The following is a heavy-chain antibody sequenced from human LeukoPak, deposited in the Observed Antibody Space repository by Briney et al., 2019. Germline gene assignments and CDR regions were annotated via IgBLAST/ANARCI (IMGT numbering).Heavy chain of an antibody. V-gene: IGHV4-59*03. J-gene: IGHJ4*02. D-gene: IGHD3-10*01. Sequence: SETLSLTCSVSGASFHNYYWSWIRQPPGKALEWIGYVSDSETTHYNPSLKSRVSISVDTSKNEFSLRLSSVTAADTALYYCATRAAGTTWFGVFDYWSRGTLVTVSS. CDR3: ATRAAGTTWFGVFDY. CDR1: GASFHNYY. CDR2: VSDSETT.